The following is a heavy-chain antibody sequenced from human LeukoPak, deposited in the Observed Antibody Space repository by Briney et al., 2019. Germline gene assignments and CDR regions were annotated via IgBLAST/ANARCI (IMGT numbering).Heavy chain of an antibody. J-gene: IGHJ4*02. D-gene: IGHD6-19*01. CDR3: AKDLGTSGWYCDY. CDR2: ISDRST. V-gene: IGHV3-23*05. Sequence: GESLRLSCAASGFTFSSYAMSWVRQAPGKGLEWVSAISDRSTYYADSVKGRFTISRDNSKNTLHLQMNSLRVEDTAVYYCAKDLGTSGWYCDYWGQGTLVTVPS. CDR1: GFTFSSYA.